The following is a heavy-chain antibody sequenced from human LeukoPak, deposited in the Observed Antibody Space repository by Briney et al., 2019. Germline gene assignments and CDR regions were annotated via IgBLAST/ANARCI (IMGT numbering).Heavy chain of an antibody. Sequence: PSETLSLTCTVSGGSISSYYWSWIRQPPGKGLEWIGYIYYSGSTNYNPSLKSRVTISVDTSKNQFSLKVRSVTAADTAVYYCARSGDGFDFWGQGTMVTVSS. D-gene: IGHD3-10*01. CDR2: IYYSGST. J-gene: IGHJ3*01. CDR3: ARSGDGFDF. V-gene: IGHV4-59*08. CDR1: GGSISSYY.